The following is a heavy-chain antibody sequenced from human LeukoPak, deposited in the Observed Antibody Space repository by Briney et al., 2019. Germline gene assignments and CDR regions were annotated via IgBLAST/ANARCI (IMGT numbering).Heavy chain of an antibody. V-gene: IGHV3-48*01. CDR1: GFTFSSYS. CDR2: ISSSSSTI. D-gene: IGHD2-2*01. Sequence: GGSLRLSCAASGFTFSSYSMNWVRQAPGKGLEWVSYISSSSSTIYYADSVKGRFTISRDNAKNSLYLQMNSLRAEDTAVYYCARDQGDIVVVPAAKYYFDYWGQGTLVTVSS. CDR3: ARDQGDIVVVPAAKYYFDY. J-gene: IGHJ4*02.